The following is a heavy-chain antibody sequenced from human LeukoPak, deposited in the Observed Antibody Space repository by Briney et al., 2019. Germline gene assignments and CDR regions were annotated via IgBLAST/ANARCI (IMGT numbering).Heavy chain of an antibody. CDR2: ISGSGGST. Sequence: PGGSLRLSCAASGFTFSSYAVSWVRQAPGKGLEWVSAISGSGGSTYYADSVKGRFTISRDNSKNTLYLQMNSLRAEDTAVYYCAKDRYSSGWYKRAFDYWGQGTLVTVSS. D-gene: IGHD6-19*01. CDR1: GFTFSSYA. J-gene: IGHJ4*02. V-gene: IGHV3-23*01. CDR3: AKDRYSSGWYKRAFDY.